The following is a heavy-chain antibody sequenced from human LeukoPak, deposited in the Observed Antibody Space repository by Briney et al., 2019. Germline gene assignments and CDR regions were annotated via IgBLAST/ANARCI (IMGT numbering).Heavy chain of an antibody. CDR2: IYDSGST. CDR1: GGSFNGYY. D-gene: IGHD3-22*01. V-gene: IGHV4-59*12. J-gene: IGHJ4*02. Sequence: PSETLSLTCAVSGGSFNGYYWSWIRQPPGKGLEWIGYIYDSGSTYYNPSLKSRVTISVDTSKNQFSLKLSSVTAADTAVYYCARDLFDYDSSGYYWGGAIDYWGQGTLVTVSS. CDR3: ARDLFDYDSSGYYWGGAIDY.